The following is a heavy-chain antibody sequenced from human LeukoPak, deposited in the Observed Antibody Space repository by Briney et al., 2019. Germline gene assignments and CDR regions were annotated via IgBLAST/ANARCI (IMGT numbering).Heavy chain of an antibody. CDR3: ARPVTGYNYGMDV. CDR1: GYSFTSYW. CDR2: IYPGDSDT. Sequence: GESLKISCKGSGYSFTSYWIGWVRQMPGKGLEWMGIIYPGDSDTRYSPSFQGQVTISADKSISTAYLQWSSLKASGTAMYYCARPVTGYNYGMDVWGQGTTVTVSS. D-gene: IGHD1-1*01. J-gene: IGHJ6*02. V-gene: IGHV5-51*01.